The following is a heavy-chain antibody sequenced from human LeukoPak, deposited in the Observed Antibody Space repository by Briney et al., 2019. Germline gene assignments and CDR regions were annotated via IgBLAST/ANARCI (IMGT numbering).Heavy chain of an antibody. CDR2: IYYSGST. V-gene: IGHV4-59*01. Sequence: PSETLSLTCTVSGGSISSYYWSWIRQPPGKGLEWIGYIYYSGSTNYNPSLKSRVTISVDTSKNQFSLKLSSVTAADTAVYYCARRSISYFDYWGQGTLVTVSS. D-gene: IGHD1-14*01. J-gene: IGHJ4*02. CDR1: GGSISSYY. CDR3: ARRSISYFDY.